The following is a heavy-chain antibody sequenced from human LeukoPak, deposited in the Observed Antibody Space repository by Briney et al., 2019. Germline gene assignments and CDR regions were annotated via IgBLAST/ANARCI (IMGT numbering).Heavy chain of an antibody. V-gene: IGHV4-61*01. Sequence: SETLSLTCTVSGGSISISSYYWSWIRQSPGKGLEWIGYVFYSGKTDYSPSLRSRVSMSVDTSKNQFSLKVTSVTAADTAVYYCARDTNLRDSFDIWGQGTMDTVSS. J-gene: IGHJ3*02. CDR3: ARDTNLRDSFDI. CDR2: VFYSGKT. D-gene: IGHD2-8*01. CDR1: GGSISISSYY.